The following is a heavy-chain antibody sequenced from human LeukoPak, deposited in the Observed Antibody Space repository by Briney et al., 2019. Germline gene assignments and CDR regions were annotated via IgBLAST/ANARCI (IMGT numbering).Heavy chain of an antibody. V-gene: IGHV4-34*01. D-gene: IGHD3-3*01. J-gene: IGHJ4*02. CDR3: ARHGDDFWSGYHYYFDY. Sequence: SETLSLTCAVYGGSFSGYYWSWIRQPPGKGLEWIGEINHSGSTNYNPSLKSRVTISVDTSKNQFSLKLSSVTAADTAVYYCARHGDDFWSGYHYYFDYWGQGTLVTVSS. CDR1: GGSFSGYY. CDR2: INHSGST.